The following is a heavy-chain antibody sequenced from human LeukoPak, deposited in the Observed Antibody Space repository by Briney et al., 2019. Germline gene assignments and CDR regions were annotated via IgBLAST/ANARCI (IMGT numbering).Heavy chain of an antibody. V-gene: IGHV1-2*02. CDR2: INTKSGAT. CDR1: GYTLTGYC. CDR3: ARDLGISGWYAPPLGYFDY. D-gene: IGHD6-19*01. Sequence: ASVKVSCKASGYTLTGYCMHWVRQAPGQGLEWLGWINTKSGATNYAQNFQGRVTMTTDTSMSTTYMELKRLRSDDTAVYYCARDLGISGWYAPPLGYFDYWGQGTLLTVSS. J-gene: IGHJ4*02.